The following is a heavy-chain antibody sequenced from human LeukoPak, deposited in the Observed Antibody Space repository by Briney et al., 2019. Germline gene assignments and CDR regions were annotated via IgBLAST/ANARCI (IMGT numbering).Heavy chain of an antibody. Sequence: GGTLRLSCEASGFTLSNYGMTWVRQAPGKGLEWVSYISRSATTIYYADSVRGRFTISRDNAKNSLYLQMNSLRAEDTAIYYCARDLKGYFDYWGQGTLVTVSS. CDR2: ISRSATTI. J-gene: IGHJ4*02. CDR3: ARDLKGYFDY. CDR1: GFTLSNYG. V-gene: IGHV3-48*04.